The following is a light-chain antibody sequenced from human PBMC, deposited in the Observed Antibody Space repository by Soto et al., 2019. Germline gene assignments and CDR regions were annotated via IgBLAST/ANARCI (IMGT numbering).Light chain of an antibody. Sequence: QSVLTQPASVSGSPGQSITISCTGTSSDVGGYNYVSWYQHHPGKAPKLIIHEVSNRPSGVSNRFSGSKSGNTASLTISGLQAEDEADYYRSSYTTSSTVVFGGGTKLTVL. V-gene: IGLV2-14*01. CDR1: SSDVGGYNY. CDR2: EVS. CDR3: SSYTTSSTVV. J-gene: IGLJ2*01.